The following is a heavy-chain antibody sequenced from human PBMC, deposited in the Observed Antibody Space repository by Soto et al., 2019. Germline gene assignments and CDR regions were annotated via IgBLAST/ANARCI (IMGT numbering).Heavy chain of an antibody. J-gene: IGHJ4*02. CDR3: AKMEVIDPWSYSFYY. D-gene: IGHD2-21*01. V-gene: IGHV3-23*01. CDR2: IYGGGNGP. Sequence: EVQVLESGGGLVQPGGSLRLSCAATGFTFSDFAMSWVRQAPGKGLEWVSRIYGGGNGPHYADSVKGRVTISRDTSTHTLYLQMNSLRAEDTAVYYCAKMEVIDPWSYSFYYSCQGTLVSVSS. CDR1: GFTFSDFA.